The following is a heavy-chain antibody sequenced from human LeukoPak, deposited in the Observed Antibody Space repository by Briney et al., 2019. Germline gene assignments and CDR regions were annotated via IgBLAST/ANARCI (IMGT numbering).Heavy chain of an antibody. V-gene: IGHV4-59*12. D-gene: IGHD1-26*01. CDR3: ARGLIVGATEKYYFDY. CDR1: GDSISGNY. CDR2: TYYSGST. J-gene: IGHJ4*02. Sequence: PSETLSLTCTVSGDSISGNYWTWIRQPPGKGLEWIGYTYYSGSTNYNASLKSRVTISVDTSKNQFSLKLSSVTAADTAVYYCARGLIVGATEKYYFDYWGQGTLVTVSS.